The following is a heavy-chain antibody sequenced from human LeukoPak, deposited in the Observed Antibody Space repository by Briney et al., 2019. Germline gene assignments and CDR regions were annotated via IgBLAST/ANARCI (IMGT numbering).Heavy chain of an antibody. Sequence: SETLSLTCAVYGGSFSGYYWSWIRQPPGKGLEWIGEINHSGSTNYNPSLKSRVTISVDTSKNQFSLKLSSVTAADTAVYYCGRSAVTTQLDYWGQGTLVTVSS. J-gene: IGHJ4*02. CDR3: GRSAVTTQLDY. D-gene: IGHD4-17*01. V-gene: IGHV4-34*01. CDR1: GGSFSGYY. CDR2: INHSGST.